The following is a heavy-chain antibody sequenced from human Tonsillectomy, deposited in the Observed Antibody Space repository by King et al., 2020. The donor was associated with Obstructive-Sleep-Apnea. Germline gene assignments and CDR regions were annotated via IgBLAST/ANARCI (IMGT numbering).Heavy chain of an antibody. Sequence: QLVQSGAEVKKPGSSVKVSCKASGGTFSSYAISWVRQAPGQGLEWMGRIIPILDIANYAQKFQGRVTITADKSTTTAYMELSSLRSEDTAFYYCARDGDSGGSVDWGQGTLVTVSS. CDR1: GGTFSSYA. D-gene: IGHD2-15*01. CDR3: ARDGDSGGSVD. V-gene: IGHV1-69*04. J-gene: IGHJ4*02. CDR2: IIPILDIA.